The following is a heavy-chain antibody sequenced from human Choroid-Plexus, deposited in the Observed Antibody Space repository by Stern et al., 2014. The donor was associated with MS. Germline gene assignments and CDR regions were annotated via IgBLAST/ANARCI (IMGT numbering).Heavy chain of an antibody. V-gene: IGHV3-30*18. CDR1: GFTFGSCA. CDR3: AKDRHYLTYFFDH. D-gene: IGHD2/OR15-2a*01. J-gene: IGHJ5*02. CDR2: VSYDGSNK. Sequence: VQLVESGGGVVQPGRPLRLSCVASGFTFGSCAMHWVRQAPGKGLAWVAGVSYDGSNKYYADSVKGGFTISRDNSQNTLYMQMSSLRPEDTAVYYCAKDRHYLTYFFDHWGQGSLVTVSS.